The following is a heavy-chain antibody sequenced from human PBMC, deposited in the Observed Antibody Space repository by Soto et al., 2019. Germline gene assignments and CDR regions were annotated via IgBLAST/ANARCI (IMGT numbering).Heavy chain of an antibody. V-gene: IGHV3-23*01. CDR1: GFTFSSSA. J-gene: IGHJ4*02. D-gene: IGHD3-10*01. CDR3: AKDRHYPRDYFHY. Sequence: PGGSLRVSCAASGFTFSSSAISWVRQSPGKGLEWVSAVSANGQGIYYADSVRGRFTISRDNSKNTVFLHMDSLSAEDTAVYYCAKDRHYPRDYFHYWGQGTLVTVSS. CDR2: VSANGQGI.